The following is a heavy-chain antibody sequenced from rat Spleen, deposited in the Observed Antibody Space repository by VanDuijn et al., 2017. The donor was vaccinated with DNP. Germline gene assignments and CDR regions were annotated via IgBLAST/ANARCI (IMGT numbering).Heavy chain of an antibody. D-gene: IGHD1-9*01. Sequence: DVQLQESGPGLVKPSQSLSLTCSVTDYSITNNYWGWIRKFPGNKMEWMGYISYSGNTSYNPSLKSRLSITRDTSKDQFFLQLNSVTTEDTATYYCARWNGYKRYFDYWGQGVMVTVSS. CDR2: ISYSGNT. V-gene: IGHV3-1*01. CDR3: ARWNGYKRYFDY. CDR1: DYSITNNY. J-gene: IGHJ2*01.